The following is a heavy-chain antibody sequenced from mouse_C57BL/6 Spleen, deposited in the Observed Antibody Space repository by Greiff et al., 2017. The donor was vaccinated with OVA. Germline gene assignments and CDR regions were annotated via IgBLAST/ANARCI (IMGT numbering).Heavy chain of an antibody. J-gene: IGHJ1*03. CDR2: IDPENGDT. Sequence: VQLQQSGAELVRPGASVKLSCTASGFNIKDDYMHWVKQRPEQGLEWIGWIDPENGDTEYASKFQGKATITADTSSNTAYLQLSSLTSEDTAVYYCTTDYGRSFLYWYFDVWGTGTTVTVSS. D-gene: IGHD1-1*01. CDR1: GFNIKDDY. CDR3: TTDYGRSFLYWYFDV. V-gene: IGHV14-4*01.